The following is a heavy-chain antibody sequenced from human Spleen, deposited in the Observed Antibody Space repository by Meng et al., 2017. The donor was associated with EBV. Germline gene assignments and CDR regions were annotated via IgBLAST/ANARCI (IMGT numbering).Heavy chain of an antibody. CDR2: TNEDGGIT. CDR1: GFSISCDC. J-gene: IGHJ4*02. Sequence: GLVEGGGGASVHAGGSLRLCCVSCGFSISCDCMHWGRQAPGKGLEWGSRTNEDGGITNYADSVKSRFTISRDNTKNTLYLQMSSLRVEDTGVYFCSKDLGGSDDDWGQGTLVTVSS. CDR3: SKDLGGSDDD. D-gene: IGHD6-25*01. V-gene: IGHV3-74*01.